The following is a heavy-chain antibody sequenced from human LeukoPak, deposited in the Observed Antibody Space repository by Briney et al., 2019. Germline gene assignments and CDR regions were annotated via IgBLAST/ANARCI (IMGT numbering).Heavy chain of an antibody. J-gene: IGHJ4*02. CDR2: IYLSGST. D-gene: IGHD2-2*01. Sequence: SETLSLTCTVSGYSISSGYYWGWIRQPPGKGLEWIGSIYLSGSTYYNPSLKSRVTISVDTSKNQFSLKLSSVTAADTAVYYCARDPDIVVVPAAGWGQGTLVTVSS. CDR3: ARDPDIVVVPAAG. V-gene: IGHV4-38-2*02. CDR1: GYSISSGYY.